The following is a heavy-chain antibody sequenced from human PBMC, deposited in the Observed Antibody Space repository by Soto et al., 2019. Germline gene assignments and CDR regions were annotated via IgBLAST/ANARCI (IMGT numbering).Heavy chain of an antibody. V-gene: IGHV3-23*01. D-gene: IGHD7-27*01. CDR2: ISDSGGRT. Sequence: PGGSLRLSCASSGFTFTNYAMNCVRHAPGKSLEWVSVISDSGGRTHYADSVKGRFAISRDNSKNTLYLQMSSLRAEDTAVYYCGRTNRGDLGLSRNVHLEHLGQRTQVSVSS. CDR1: GFTFTNYA. J-gene: IGHJ5*02. CDR3: GRTNRGDLGLSRNVHLEH.